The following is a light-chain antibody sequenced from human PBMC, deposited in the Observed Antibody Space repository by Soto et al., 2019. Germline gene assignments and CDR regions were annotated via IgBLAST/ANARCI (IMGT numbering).Light chain of an antibody. V-gene: IGLV2-23*01. CDR1: SSDVGSYNL. J-gene: IGLJ1*01. CDR2: ESS. CDR3: CSYAGSSTLGV. Sequence: QSALTQPASVSGSPGQSITISCTGTSSDVGSYNLVSWYQQHPGKAPKLIICESSKRPSGVSNRFSGSKSGNTASLTSSGLQAEDEADYYCCSYAGSSTLGVLGTGTKLTVL.